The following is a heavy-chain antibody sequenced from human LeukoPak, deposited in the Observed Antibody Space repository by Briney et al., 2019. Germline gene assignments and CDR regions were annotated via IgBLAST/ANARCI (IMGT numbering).Heavy chain of an antibody. CDR3: ARGSSAPYSRAIDY. D-gene: IGHD2-21*01. V-gene: IGHV4-34*01. J-gene: IGHJ4*02. CDR1: GGAFSGYY. Sequence: SETLSLTCAVYGGAFSGYYWSWIRQPPGKGLEWIGEINHSGSTNYNPSLKSRVTISVDTSKNQFSLKLSSVTAADTAVHYCARGSSAPYSRAIDYWGQGTLVTVSS. CDR2: INHSGST.